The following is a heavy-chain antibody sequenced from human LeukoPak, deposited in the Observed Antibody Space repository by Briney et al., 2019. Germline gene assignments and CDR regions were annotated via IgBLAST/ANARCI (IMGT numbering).Heavy chain of an antibody. D-gene: IGHD3-22*01. CDR3: ATQGGYYYDSSGYQFDY. CDR1: GGSFSGYY. V-gene: IGHV4-59*01. Sequence: SETLSLTCAVYGGSFSGYYWSWIRQPPGKGLEWVGYIYYSGSTNYNPSLKSRVTISVDTSKNQFSLKLSSVTAADTAVYYCATQGGYYYDSSGYQFDYWGQGTLVTVSS. J-gene: IGHJ4*02. CDR2: IYYSGST.